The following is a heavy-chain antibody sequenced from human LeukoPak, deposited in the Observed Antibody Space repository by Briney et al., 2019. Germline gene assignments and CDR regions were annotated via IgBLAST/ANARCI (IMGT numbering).Heavy chain of an antibody. CDR1: GFTFSSYG. Sequence: GRSLRLSCAASGFTFSSYGMDWVRHAPGKGLGWVSRINSDGSSTNYADCVKGRFTISRDNAKTTLYMHMNSLRAEHTAVYYCVRMQNSDYWGQGPLVTVSS. J-gene: IGHJ4*02. V-gene: IGHV3-74*01. CDR2: INSDGSST. D-gene: IGHD2/OR15-2a*01. CDR3: VRMQNSDY.